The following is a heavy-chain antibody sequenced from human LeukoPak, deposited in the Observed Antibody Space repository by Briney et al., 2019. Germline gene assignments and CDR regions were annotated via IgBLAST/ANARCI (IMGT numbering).Heavy chain of an antibody. CDR1: GGSISNYY. Sequence: SETLSLTCTVSGGSISNYYWSWIRQPPGKGLEWIGFIHSNRGANYNASLNSRATISRDTSRSQVSLKLTSVTAADTAVYYCASSNLGSLGQFDPWGQGTLVTVSS. J-gene: IGHJ5*02. CDR2: IHSNRGA. CDR3: ASSNLGSLGQFDP. V-gene: IGHV4-59*01. D-gene: IGHD3-10*01.